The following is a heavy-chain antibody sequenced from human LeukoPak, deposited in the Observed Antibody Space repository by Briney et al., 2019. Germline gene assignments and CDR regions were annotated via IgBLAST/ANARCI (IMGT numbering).Heavy chain of an antibody. CDR1: GYTFTSYG. V-gene: IGHV1-18*01. Sequence: ASVKVSCKASGYTFTSYGISWVRQAPGQGLEWMGWISAYNGNTNYAQKLQGRVTMTTDTSTSTAYMELRSLRSDDTAVYYCARDHPLWSMCCFRDAFDNWGQGTMVTVSS. CDR3: ARDHPLWSMCCFRDAFDN. CDR2: ISAYNGNT. J-gene: IGHJ3*02. D-gene: IGHD2-15*01.